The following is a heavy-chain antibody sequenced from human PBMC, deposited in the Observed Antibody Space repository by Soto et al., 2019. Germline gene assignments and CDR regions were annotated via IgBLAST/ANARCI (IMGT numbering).Heavy chain of an antibody. D-gene: IGHD2-2*01. CDR2: IYYSGST. J-gene: IGHJ5*02. V-gene: IGHV4-31*11. CDR1: GGSISSGGYY. Sequence: SETLSLTCAVSGGSISSGGYYWSWIRQHPGKGLEWIGYIYYSGSTYYNPSLKSRVTISVDTSKNQFSLKLSSVTAADTAVYYCARDSVGCSSSSCYAVLWGKNWFDPWGRGTLVTVSS. CDR3: ARDSVGCSSSSCYAVLWGKNWFDP.